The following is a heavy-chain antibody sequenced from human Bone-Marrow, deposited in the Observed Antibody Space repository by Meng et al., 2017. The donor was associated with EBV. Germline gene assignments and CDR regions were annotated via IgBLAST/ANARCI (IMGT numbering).Heavy chain of an antibody. Sequence: QGQLVQSGAEVKKPGASVKVSCKASGYTFTSYAMHWVRQAPGQRLEWMGGIIPIFGTANYAQKFQGRVTMTADESTSTAYMELSSLRSEDTAVYYCTEEMATIAFWGQGTLVTVSS. V-gene: IGHV1-69*13. J-gene: IGHJ4*02. CDR2: IIPIFGTA. D-gene: IGHD5-24*01. CDR3: TEEMATIAF. CDR1: GYTFTSYA.